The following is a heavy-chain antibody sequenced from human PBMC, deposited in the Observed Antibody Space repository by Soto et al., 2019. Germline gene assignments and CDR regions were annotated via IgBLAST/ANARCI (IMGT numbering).Heavy chain of an antibody. V-gene: IGHV1-3*01. CDR2: INPGNGNT. CDR3: AKDSRGYTKNYGGPNWFHP. J-gene: IGHJ5*02. D-gene: IGHD1-7*01. CDR1: GYTLTSYT. Sequence: ASVKVSCKASGYTLTSYTMHWVRQAPGQRLEWMGWINPGNGNTKYSQNFQGRVTITRDTSASTAYMELSSLRAEDTAIYYCAKDSRGYTKNYGGPNWFHPWGQGTLVTVSS.